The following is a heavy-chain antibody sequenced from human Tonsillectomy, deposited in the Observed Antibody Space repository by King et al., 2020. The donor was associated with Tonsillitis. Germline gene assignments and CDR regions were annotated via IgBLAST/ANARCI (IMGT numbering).Heavy chain of an antibody. CDR2: IYNSRSS. V-gene: IGHV4-59*01. Sequence: VQLQESGPGLVKPSETLSLTCTVSGGSISSYYWSWIRQPPGKGLEWIGYIYNSRSSNYNPSLTSRVTITVDTSKYQYSLKLSSVTAADTAVDFCARAKGYYDGSGSYYLGWFDPWGQGTLVTVSS. D-gene: IGHD3-10*01. CDR3: ARAKGYYDGSGSYYLGWFDP. CDR1: GGSISSYY. J-gene: IGHJ5*02.